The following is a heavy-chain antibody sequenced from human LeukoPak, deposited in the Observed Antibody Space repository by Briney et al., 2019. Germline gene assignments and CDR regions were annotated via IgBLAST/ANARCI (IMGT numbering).Heavy chain of an antibody. D-gene: IGHD6-13*01. CDR2: IYPGDSDT. V-gene: IGHV5-51*01. J-gene: IGHJ5*02. CDR3: ARSGQLAAAVHNWFDP. Sequence: GESLKISCKGSGYSFTSYWIGWVRQMPGKGLEWMGLIYPGDSDTSYSPSFQGQGNISADKSISTAYLQWSSLKASDTAMYYCARSGQLAAAVHNWFDPWGQGTLVTVSS. CDR1: GYSFTSYW.